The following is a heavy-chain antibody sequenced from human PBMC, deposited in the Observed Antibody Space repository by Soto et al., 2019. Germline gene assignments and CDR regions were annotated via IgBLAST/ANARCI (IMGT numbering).Heavy chain of an antibody. CDR2: ISAYNGNT. D-gene: IGHD6-13*01. J-gene: IGHJ6*02. CDR1: GYTFTSYG. V-gene: IGHV1-18*04. Sequence: ASVKVSCKASGYTFTSYGISWVRQAPGQGLEWMGWISAYNGNTNYAQKLQGRVTMTTDTSTSTAYMELRSLRSDDTAVYYCARDRYSSSWYSNSGDYYYGMDVWGQGTTVTVSS. CDR3: ARDRYSSSWYSNSGDYYYGMDV.